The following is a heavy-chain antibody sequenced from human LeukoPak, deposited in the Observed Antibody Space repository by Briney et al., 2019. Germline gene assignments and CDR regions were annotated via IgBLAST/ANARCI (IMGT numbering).Heavy chain of an antibody. CDR1: GFTFSSYG. J-gene: IGHJ6*02. D-gene: IGHD1-1*01. Sequence: PGRSLRLSCAASGFTFSSYGMHWVRQAPGKGLEWVVVIWYDGSNKYYADSVKGRFTISRDNSKNTLYLQMNSLRAEDTAVYYCARCPGRDYYGMDVWGQGTTVTVSS. V-gene: IGHV3-33*01. CDR2: IWYDGSNK. CDR3: ARCPGRDYYGMDV.